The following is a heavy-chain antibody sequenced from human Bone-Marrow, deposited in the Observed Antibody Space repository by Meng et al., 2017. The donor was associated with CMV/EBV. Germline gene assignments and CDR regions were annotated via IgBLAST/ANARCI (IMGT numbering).Heavy chain of an antibody. CDR3: TIEKTGTFDFDS. Sequence: SGFTFSNAWMNWVRQTPGKGLEWVARIKSKTNGETTDYAAPVRGRFSISRDDSKSTLDLQMNSLKIEDTAVYYCTIEKTGTFDFDSWGQGTLVTVSS. J-gene: IGHJ4*02. V-gene: IGHV3-15*07. CDR2: IKSKTNGETT. CDR1: GFTFSNAW. D-gene: IGHD1-1*01.